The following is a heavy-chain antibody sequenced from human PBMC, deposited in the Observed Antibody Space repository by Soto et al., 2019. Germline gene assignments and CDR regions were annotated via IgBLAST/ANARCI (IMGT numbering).Heavy chain of an antibody. Sequence: GASVKVSCKASGYTFTGYYMHWVRQAPGQGLEWMGWINPNSGGTNYAQKFQGWVTMTRDTSISTAYMELSRLRSDDTAVYYCARDPGIYDSSGYFDYWGQGTLVTVS. D-gene: IGHD3-22*01. CDR3: ARDPGIYDSSGYFDY. CDR2: INPNSGGT. CDR1: GYTFTGYY. V-gene: IGHV1-2*04. J-gene: IGHJ4*02.